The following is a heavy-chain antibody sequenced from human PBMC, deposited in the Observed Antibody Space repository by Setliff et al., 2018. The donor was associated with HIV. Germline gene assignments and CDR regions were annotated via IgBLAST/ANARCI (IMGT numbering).Heavy chain of an antibody. CDR2: INEQVGIT. CDR1: GFIFKTYW. V-gene: IGHV3-74*01. CDR3: TRDIGGIDSY. Sequence: AGGSLRLSCAASGFIFKTYWMHWVRQVPGKGLVWVSRINEQVGITDYADSVKGRFTISRDNAKNTLYLQMHSLRAEDTAIYYCTRDIGGIDSYWGQGAMVTVSS. D-gene: IGHD3-10*01. J-gene: IGHJ4*02.